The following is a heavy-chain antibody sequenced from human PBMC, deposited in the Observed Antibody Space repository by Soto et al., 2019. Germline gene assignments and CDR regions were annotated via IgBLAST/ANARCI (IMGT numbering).Heavy chain of an antibody. J-gene: IGHJ5*02. D-gene: IGHD3-10*01. CDR3: ARHIKNWTGSIHH. CDR2: IHYSGST. Sequence: SETLSLTCTVSGGSITGGDYYWNWIRLTPGKGLEWIGYIHYSGSTYYNPSLSSRVTISMDTSKNQFSLRLSSVSAADTAVYYCARHIKNWTGSIHHWGQETRVTVSS. V-gene: IGHV4-30-4*01. CDR1: GGSITGGDYY.